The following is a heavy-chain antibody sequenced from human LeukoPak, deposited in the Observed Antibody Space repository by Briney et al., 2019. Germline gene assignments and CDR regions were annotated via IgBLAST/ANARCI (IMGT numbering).Heavy chain of an antibody. CDR3: AKLASSIRPFDY. D-gene: IGHD6-6*01. V-gene: IGHV3-23*01. CDR2: ISGSGENT. J-gene: IGHJ4*02. Sequence: GGSLRLSCAASGFTFSSNAMSWVRQAPGKGLEWVSSISGSGENTYYADPVKGWFTISRDNSKNTLYLQMKTLRAEDTAVYYCAKLASSIRPFDYWGQGILVTVSS. CDR1: GFTFSSNA.